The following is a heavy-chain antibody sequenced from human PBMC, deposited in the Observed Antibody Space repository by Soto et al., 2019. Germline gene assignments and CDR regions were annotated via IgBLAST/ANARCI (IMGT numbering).Heavy chain of an antibody. Sequence: GGSLSLSCAASGFTFSNFAMSWVRQAPGRGLEWVSGISASGRDIHYADSVKDRFTVSRDNSKNTLYLQMNSLRAEDTAIYYCAKGKTSGWYYFDYWGQGALVTVSS. CDR2: ISASGRDI. CDR1: GFTFSNFA. J-gene: IGHJ4*02. V-gene: IGHV3-23*01. D-gene: IGHD6-19*01. CDR3: AKGKTSGWYYFDY.